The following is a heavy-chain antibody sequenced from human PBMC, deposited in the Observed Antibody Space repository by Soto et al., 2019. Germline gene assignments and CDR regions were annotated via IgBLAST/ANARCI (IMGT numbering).Heavy chain of an antibody. CDR3: ARTNPLGYCSGGSCSEDY. V-gene: IGHV3-21*01. D-gene: IGHD2-15*01. Sequence: GGSLRLSCAASGFTFSSYSMNWVRQAPGKGLEWVSSISSNSSYIDYADSVKGRFTISRDNAKNSLYLQMNSLRAEDTAVYYCARTNPLGYCSGGSCSEDYWGQGTQVTVSS. J-gene: IGHJ4*02. CDR1: GFTFSSYS. CDR2: ISSNSSYI.